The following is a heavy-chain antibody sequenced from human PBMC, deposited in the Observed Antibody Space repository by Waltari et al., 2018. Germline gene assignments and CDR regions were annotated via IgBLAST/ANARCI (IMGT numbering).Heavy chain of an antibody. CDR3: ATDVSPKNVVTRPFES. Sequence: EVQLVQSGPVVREPGTSVTISCKTSGYHFVEQYPHRVKQSPGKGPEWVGLIDPEDDETIYPDRFRGRVIMSADTSTDTAYLEIETLRSEDTAIYYCATDVSPKNVVTRPFESWGQGTLVTVSS. V-gene: IGHV1-69-2*01. CDR2: IDPEDDET. D-gene: IGHD3-22*01. J-gene: IGHJ1*01. CDR1: GYHFVEQY.